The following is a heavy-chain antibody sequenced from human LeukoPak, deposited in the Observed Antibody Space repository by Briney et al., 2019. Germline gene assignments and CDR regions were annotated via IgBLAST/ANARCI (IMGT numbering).Heavy chain of an antibody. CDR3: AKVSGNSYYYSDY. CDR1: GFTLSSYA. V-gene: IGHV3-23*01. CDR2: ISGSGGST. J-gene: IGHJ4*02. Sequence: QPGGSLRLSCAASGFTLSSYAMSWARQAPGEGLEWVSDISGSGGSTYYADSVKGRFTISRDNSKNTLYLQMNSLRAADTAVYYCAKVSGNSYYYSDYWGQGTLATVSS. D-gene: IGHD6-19*01.